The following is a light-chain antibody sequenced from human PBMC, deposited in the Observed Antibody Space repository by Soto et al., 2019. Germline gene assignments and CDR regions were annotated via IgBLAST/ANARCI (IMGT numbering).Light chain of an antibody. J-gene: IGKJ1*01. CDR1: ESVSSS. V-gene: IGKV3-15*01. CDR2: GAS. CDR3: QQYNKWRT. Sequence: EIVMTQSPATLSVSPGERVTLSCRASESVSSSIAWYQQRTGQAPRLLIYGASTRATGIPARFSGSGSGTEFTHTISSLQSEDFAIYYCQQYNKWRTFGQGTKVEIK.